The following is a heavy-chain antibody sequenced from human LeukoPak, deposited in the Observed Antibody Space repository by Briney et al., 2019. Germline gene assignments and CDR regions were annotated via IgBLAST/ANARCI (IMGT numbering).Heavy chain of an antibody. CDR1: GFTFSDYY. CDR3: AKDLELAAAGTSDY. J-gene: IGHJ4*02. D-gene: IGHD6-13*01. CDR2: ISGSGGNT. Sequence: PGGSLRLSCAASGFTFSDYYMTWIRQAPGKGLEWVSVISGSGGNTYYADSVKGRFTISRDNSKNTLYLQMNSLRAEDTAVYYCAKDLELAAAGTSDYWGQGTLVTVSS. V-gene: IGHV3-23*01.